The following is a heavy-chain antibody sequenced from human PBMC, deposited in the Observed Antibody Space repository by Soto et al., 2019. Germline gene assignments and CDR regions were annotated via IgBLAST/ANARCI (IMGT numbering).Heavy chain of an antibody. V-gene: IGHV3-7*01. J-gene: IGHJ4*02. Sequence: LRLSCAVSGFNVMRYWMSWRRQAPGKGLEWVASIKEDGSEICYLHSVRGRFSISRDSAGNALHLTMNYLSAEDTGVYFCARDIGFDYVNWGQGTLVTVSS. CDR2: IKEDGSEI. CDR1: GFNVMRYW. D-gene: IGHD3-16*01. CDR3: ARDIGFDYVN.